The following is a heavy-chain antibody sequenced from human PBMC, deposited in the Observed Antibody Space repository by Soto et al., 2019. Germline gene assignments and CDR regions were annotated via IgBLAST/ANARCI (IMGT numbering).Heavy chain of an antibody. J-gene: IGHJ6*02. D-gene: IGHD3-10*01. CDR2: ISAYNGNT. V-gene: IGHV1-18*01. Sequence: QVQLVQSGAEVKKPGASVKVSCKASGYTFTSYGISWVRQAPGQGLEWMGWISAYNGNTNEAQKLQGRVTMTTDTSTSTAYMELRSLRSDDTAVYYCARDNGLLWCGEFAPGMDVWGQGTTVTVSS. CDR3: ARDNGLLWCGEFAPGMDV. CDR1: GYTFTSYG.